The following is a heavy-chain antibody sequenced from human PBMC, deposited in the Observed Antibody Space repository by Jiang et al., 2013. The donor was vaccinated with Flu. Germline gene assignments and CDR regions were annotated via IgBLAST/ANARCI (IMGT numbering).Heavy chain of an antibody. CDR3: ARGLGYSSSWYVPMDV. J-gene: IGHJ6*02. D-gene: IGHD6-13*01. CDR1: GYTFTSYD. CDR2: MNPNSGNT. V-gene: IGHV1-8*01. Sequence: EVKKPGASVKVSCKASGYTFTSYDINWVRQATGQGLEWMGWMNPNSGNTGYAQKFQGRVTMTRNTSISTAYMELSSLRSEDTAVYYCARGLGYSSSWYVPMDVWGQGTTVTVSS.